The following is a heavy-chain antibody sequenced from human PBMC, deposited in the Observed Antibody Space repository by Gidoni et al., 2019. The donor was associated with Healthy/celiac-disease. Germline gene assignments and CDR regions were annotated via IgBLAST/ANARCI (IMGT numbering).Heavy chain of an antibody. Sequence: QVQLVESGGGVVQPGRSLSLSCAASGFTFSSYAMHWVRQAPGKGLEWVAVISYDGSNKYYADSVKGRFTISRDNSKNTLYLQMNSLRAEDTAVYYCARAGVRFLEWLPNYYYGMDVWGQGTTVTVSS. V-gene: IGHV3-30*01. CDR1: GFTFSSYA. CDR2: ISYDGSNK. CDR3: ARAGVRFLEWLPNYYYGMDV. D-gene: IGHD3-3*01. J-gene: IGHJ6*02.